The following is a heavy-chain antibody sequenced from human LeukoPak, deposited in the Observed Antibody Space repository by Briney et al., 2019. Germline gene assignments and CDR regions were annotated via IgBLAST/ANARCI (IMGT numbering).Heavy chain of an antibody. Sequence: GGSLRLSCAASGFTFRSYVMNWVRQAPGKGLEWVSGISSGVSTYYADSVKGRFTISSDNSKNTLYLQMNSLRAEDTAVYYCASSRRTYWYFDLWGRGTLVTVS. CDR1: GFTFRSYV. CDR2: ISSGVST. J-gene: IGHJ2*01. CDR3: ASSRRTYWYFDL. V-gene: IGHV3-23*01.